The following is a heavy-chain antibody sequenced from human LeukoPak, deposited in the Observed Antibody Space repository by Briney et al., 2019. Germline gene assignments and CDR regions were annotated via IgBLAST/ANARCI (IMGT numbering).Heavy chain of an antibody. D-gene: IGHD2-2*01. CDR1: GFTFSSYW. J-gene: IGHJ6*03. CDR3: ARDNVVVVPAAILYYYYYMDV. CDR2: INSDGSST. V-gene: IGHV3-74*01. Sequence: GGSLRLSCAASGFTFSSYWMHWVRQAPGKGLVWVSRINSDGSSTSYADSVKGRFTISRDNAKNTLYMQMNSLRAEDTAVYYCARDNVVVVPAAILYYYYYMDVWGKGTTVTISS.